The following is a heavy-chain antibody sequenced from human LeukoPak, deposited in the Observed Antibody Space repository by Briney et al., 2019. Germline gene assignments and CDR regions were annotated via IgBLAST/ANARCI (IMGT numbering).Heavy chain of an antibody. CDR1: GGSISSGSYY. V-gene: IGHV4-61*02. CDR3: ARWTPASGYEYNWFDP. CDR2: IYTSGST. D-gene: IGHD5-12*01. Sequence: SQTLSLTCTVSGGSISSGSYYWSWIRQPAGKGLEWIGRIYTSGSTNYNPSLKSRVTISVDTSKNQFSLKLSSVTAADTAVYYCARWTPASGYEYNWFDPWGQGTLVTVSS. J-gene: IGHJ5*02.